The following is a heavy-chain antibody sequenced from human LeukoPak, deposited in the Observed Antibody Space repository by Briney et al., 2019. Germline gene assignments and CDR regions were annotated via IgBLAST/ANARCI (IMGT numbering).Heavy chain of an antibody. CDR1: GFTFSSYS. CDR2: ISSSSSYI. CDR3: ARDKWIQLWLGSNAFDI. V-gene: IGHV3-21*01. D-gene: IGHD5-18*01. J-gene: IGHJ3*02. Sequence: GGSLRLSCAASGFTFSSYSMNWVRQAPGKGLEWVSSISSSSSYIYYADSVKGRFTISRDNAKNSLYLQMNSLRAEDTAVYYCARDKWIQLWLGSNAFDIWGQGTMVTVSS.